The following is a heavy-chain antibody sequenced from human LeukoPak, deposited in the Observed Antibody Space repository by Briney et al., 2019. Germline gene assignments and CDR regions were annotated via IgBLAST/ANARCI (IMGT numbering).Heavy chain of an antibody. Sequence: GGSLRLSCAASGFTFSSYSMNWVRHAPGQGREWVSYISSSSSTIYYADSVKGRVTMSRDNSNNTLYLQMNSLRAEDTAVYYCARHRSGGSQDDAFDIWGQGTMVTVSS. J-gene: IGHJ3*02. CDR1: GFTFSSYS. V-gene: IGHV3-48*01. CDR3: ARHRSGGSQDDAFDI. D-gene: IGHD2-15*01. CDR2: ISSSSSTI.